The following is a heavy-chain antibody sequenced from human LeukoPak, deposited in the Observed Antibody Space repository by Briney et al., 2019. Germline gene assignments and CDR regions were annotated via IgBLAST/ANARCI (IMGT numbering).Heavy chain of an antibody. Sequence: GGSLRLSCAASGFTFSSYAMSWVRQAPGKGLEWVSAISGSGGSTYYADSVKGRFTISRDNSKNTLYLQMNSLRAEDTAVYYCARLSGTYGTTSRVLDSWGQGTLVIVSS. CDR1: GFTFSSYA. V-gene: IGHV3-23*01. CDR3: ARLSGTYGTTSRVLDS. D-gene: IGHD1-1*01. J-gene: IGHJ4*02. CDR2: ISGSGGST.